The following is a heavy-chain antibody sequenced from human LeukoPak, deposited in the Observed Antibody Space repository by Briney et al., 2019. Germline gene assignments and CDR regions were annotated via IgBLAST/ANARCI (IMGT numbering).Heavy chain of an antibody. D-gene: IGHD5-18*01. CDR3: ARDRWGYSYGGD. Sequence: PTGGSLRLSCAASGFTFSSYWMSWVRQAPGKGLEWVANIKKDGTEKKYVDSVKGRFTISRDNAKNSLYLQMNSLRAEDTALYYCARDRWGYSYGGDWGQGTLVTVSS. V-gene: IGHV3-7*01. CDR2: IKKDGTEK. CDR1: GFTFSSYW. J-gene: IGHJ4*02.